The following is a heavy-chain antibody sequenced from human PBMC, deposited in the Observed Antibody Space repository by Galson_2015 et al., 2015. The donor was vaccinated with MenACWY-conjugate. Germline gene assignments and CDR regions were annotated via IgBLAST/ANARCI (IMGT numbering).Heavy chain of an antibody. D-gene: IGHD5-24*01. CDR3: ATTNSAY. J-gene: IGHJ4*02. CDR1: GFTFSDYY. V-gene: IGHV3-11*03. Sequence: SLRLSCAASGFTFSDYYMSWIRQTPEKGLEWISKISSGSGYIDYVDSVKGRFTISRDNAKNSLYLQMNSLRAEDTAVYYCATTNSAYWGQGTLVTVSS. CDR2: ISSGSGYI.